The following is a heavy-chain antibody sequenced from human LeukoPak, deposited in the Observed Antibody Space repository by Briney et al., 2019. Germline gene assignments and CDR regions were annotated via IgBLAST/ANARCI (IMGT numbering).Heavy chain of an antibody. J-gene: IGHJ1*01. CDR3: AKALLAYCGGDCYSYFQH. Sequence: GGSLRLSRAASGFTFSSYAMSWVRQAPGKGLEWVSAISGSGGSTYYADSAKGRFTISRDNSKNTLYLQMNSLRAEDTAVYYCAKALLAYCGGDCYSYFQHWGQGTLVTVSS. CDR1: GFTFSSYA. D-gene: IGHD2-21*01. CDR2: ISGSGGST. V-gene: IGHV3-23*01.